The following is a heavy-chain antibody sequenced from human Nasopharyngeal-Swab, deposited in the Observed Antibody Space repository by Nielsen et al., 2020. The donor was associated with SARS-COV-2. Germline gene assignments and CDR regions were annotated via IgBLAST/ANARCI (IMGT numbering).Heavy chain of an antibody. J-gene: IGHJ4*02. V-gene: IGHV1-69*05. D-gene: IGHD1-26*01. Sequence: SVKVSCKASGGTFSSYAISWVRQAPGQGLEWMGGIIPIFGTANYAQKLQGRVTMTTDTSTTTAYMELRSLRSDDTAVYYCARGDSGSYGFDYWGQGTLVTVSS. CDR3: ARGDSGSYGFDY. CDR2: IIPIFGTA. CDR1: GGTFSSYA.